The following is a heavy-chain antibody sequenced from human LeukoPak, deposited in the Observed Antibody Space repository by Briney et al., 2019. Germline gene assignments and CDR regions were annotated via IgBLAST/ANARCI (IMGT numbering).Heavy chain of an antibody. CDR2: ISSSGTTI. V-gene: IGHV3-11*04. Sequence: GGSLRLSCAASGFTFSDYYMSWIRQAPGKGLEWVSYISSSGTTISYADSAKGRFTVSRDNARNSLFLQTSSLRGDDTAVYYCASYGSGSLWGQGTLVTVAS. D-gene: IGHD3-10*01. J-gene: IGHJ4*02. CDR1: GFTFSDYY. CDR3: ASYGSGSL.